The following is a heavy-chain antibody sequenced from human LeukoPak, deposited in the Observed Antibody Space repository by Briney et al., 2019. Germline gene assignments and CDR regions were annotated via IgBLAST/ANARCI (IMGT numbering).Heavy chain of an antibody. Sequence: SETLSLTCAAYGGSFTGYYWSWIRQPPGKGLEWIGEINHSGSTNYNPSLKSRVTISIDTSKNQFFVKLRSVTAADTAVYYCARRRLLWFGELYYFDYWGQGTLVTVSS. CDR2: INHSGST. CDR1: GGSFTGYY. J-gene: IGHJ4*02. D-gene: IGHD3-10*01. CDR3: ARRRLLWFGELYYFDY. V-gene: IGHV4-34*01.